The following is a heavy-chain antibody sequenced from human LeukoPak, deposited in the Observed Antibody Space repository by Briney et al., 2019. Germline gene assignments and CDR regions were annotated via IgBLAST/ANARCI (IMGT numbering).Heavy chain of an antibody. D-gene: IGHD3-10*01. CDR3: ARQITMICGVIGEVQL. V-gene: IGHV4-31*03. Sequence: PSQTLSLTCTVSGGSISSGGYYWSWIRQHPGKGLEWIGYIYYSGSTYYNPSLKSRVTISVDTSKNQFSLKLSSVTAADTAVYYCARQITMICGVIGEVQLWGLGTLVTVSS. CDR2: IYYSGST. J-gene: IGHJ1*01. CDR1: GGSISSGGYY.